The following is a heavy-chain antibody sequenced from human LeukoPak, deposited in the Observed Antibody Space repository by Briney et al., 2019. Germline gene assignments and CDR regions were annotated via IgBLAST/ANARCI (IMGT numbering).Heavy chain of an antibody. V-gene: IGHV3-21*01. Sequence: PGGSLRLSCAASRFTFSSYGMHWVRQTPGKGLEWVSSITSSSTFIYYEDSVKGRFTVSRDNAKNSLSLQMNSLRAEDTAVYYCARDLNWETYWGQGTLVTVSS. CDR2: ITSSSTFI. J-gene: IGHJ4*02. D-gene: IGHD7-27*01. CDR3: ARDLNWETY. CDR1: RFTFSSYG.